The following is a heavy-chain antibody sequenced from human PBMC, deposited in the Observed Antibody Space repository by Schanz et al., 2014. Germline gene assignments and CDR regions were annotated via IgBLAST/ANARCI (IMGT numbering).Heavy chain of an antibody. CDR2: INPIDGST. J-gene: IGHJ3*01. CDR3: ARGSCTASGCYDAFDL. D-gene: IGHD2-2*01. Sequence: QLVQSGAEVKKPGASVKVSCKASGFTLTSHFMHWLRQAPGQGLEWMGLINPIDGSTTYVWGFHGRPTMTRDTSTTTFYMDLSTLRSEDTAVYYCARGSCTASGCYDAFDLWGQGTLVTVSS. CDR1: GFTLTSHF. V-gene: IGHV1-46*01.